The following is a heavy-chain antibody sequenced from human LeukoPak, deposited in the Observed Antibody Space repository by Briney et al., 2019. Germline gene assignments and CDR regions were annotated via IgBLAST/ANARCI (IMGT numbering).Heavy chain of an antibody. CDR3: ARDSGLAAAGIGY. Sequence: SETLSLTCTVSGGSISSGSYYWSWIRQPAGKGLEWIGRIYTSGSTNYNPSHKSRVTISVDTSKNQFSLKLSSVTAADTAVYYCARDSGLAAAGIGYWGQGTLVTVSS. CDR2: IYTSGST. D-gene: IGHD6-13*01. J-gene: IGHJ4*02. CDR1: GGSISSGSYY. V-gene: IGHV4-61*02.